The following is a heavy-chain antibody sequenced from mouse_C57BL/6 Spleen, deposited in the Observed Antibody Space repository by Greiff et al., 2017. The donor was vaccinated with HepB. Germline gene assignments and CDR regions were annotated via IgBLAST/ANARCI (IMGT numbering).Heavy chain of an antibody. Sequence: EVKLMESGGDLVKPGGSLKLSCAASGFTFSSYGMSWVRQTPDKRLEWVATISSGGSYTYYPDSVKRRFTISRDNAKNTLYLQMSSLKSEDTAMYYCARGGLRQNFDVWGTGTTVTVSS. D-gene: IGHD2-4*01. J-gene: IGHJ1*03. CDR3: ARGGLRQNFDV. CDR2: ISSGGSYT. CDR1: GFTFSSYG. V-gene: IGHV5-6*01.